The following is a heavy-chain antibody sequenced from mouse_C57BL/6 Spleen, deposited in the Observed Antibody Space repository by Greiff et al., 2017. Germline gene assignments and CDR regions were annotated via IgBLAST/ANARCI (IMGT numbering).Heavy chain of an antibody. CDR2: ISYDGSN. Sequence: EVQRVESGPGLVKPSQSLSLTCSVTGYSITSGYYWNWIRQFPGNKLEWMGYISYDGSNNYNPSLKNRNSITRDTSKNQFFLKLNSVTTEDTATYYCAREDDYYNYWGQGTTLTVSS. V-gene: IGHV3-6*01. CDR1: GYSITSGYY. CDR3: AREDDYYNY. J-gene: IGHJ2*01. D-gene: IGHD2-3*01.